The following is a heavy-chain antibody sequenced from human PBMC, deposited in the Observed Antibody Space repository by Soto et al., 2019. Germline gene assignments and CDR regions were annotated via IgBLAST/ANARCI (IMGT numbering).Heavy chain of an antibody. Sequence: EVQLVESGGGLVQPGGSLKLSCAASGFTFSGSAMHWVRQASGKGREWVGRIRSKANSYATAYAASVKGRFTISRDDSKNTAYLQMNSLKTEDTAVYYCTRLHTYACDYWGQGTLVTVSS. V-gene: IGHV3-73*01. CDR3: TRLHTYACDY. CDR2: IRSKANSYAT. D-gene: IGHD2-2*01. J-gene: IGHJ4*02. CDR1: GFTFSGSA.